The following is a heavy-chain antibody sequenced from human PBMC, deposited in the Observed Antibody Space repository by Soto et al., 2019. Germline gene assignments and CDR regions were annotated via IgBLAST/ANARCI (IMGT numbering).Heavy chain of an antibody. J-gene: IGHJ4*02. CDR1: GFTFTRYS. CDR3: ARESEDLTSNFDY. CDR2: ISSTTNYI. Sequence: GGSLRLSCAASGFTFTRYSMNWVRQAPGKGLEWVSSISSTTNYIYYGDSMKGRFTISRDNAKNSLYLEMNSLRAEDTAVYYCARESEDLTSNFDYWGRGTLVTVSS. V-gene: IGHV3-21*06.